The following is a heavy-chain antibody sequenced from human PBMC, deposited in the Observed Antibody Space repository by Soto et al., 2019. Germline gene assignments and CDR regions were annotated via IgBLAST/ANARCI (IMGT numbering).Heavy chain of an antibody. CDR2: IIPIFGTA. Sequence: SVKVSFKASGGTFSSYAISWVRQAPGQGLEWMGGIIPIFGTANYAQKFQGRVTITADKSTSTAYMELSSLRSEDTAVYYCARGRGDSSGYYLFDYWGQGTLVTVSS. CDR3: ARGRGDSSGYYLFDY. CDR1: GGTFSSYA. J-gene: IGHJ4*02. D-gene: IGHD3-22*01. V-gene: IGHV1-69*06.